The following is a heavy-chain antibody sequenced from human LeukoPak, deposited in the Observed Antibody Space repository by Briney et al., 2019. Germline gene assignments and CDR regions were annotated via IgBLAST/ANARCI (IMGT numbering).Heavy chain of an antibody. D-gene: IGHD3-3*01. J-gene: IGHJ4*02. CDR1: GGSISNYY. CDR3: ARGRPILAEDFDY. CDR2: VYSSGSA. Sequence: PSETLSLTCTVSGGSISNYYWTWVRQPAGKGLEWIGRVYSSGSANYNPSLKSGASMSVDTSKNQVSLKLSSVTAADTAVYYCARGRPILAEDFDYWGQGTLVTVSS. V-gene: IGHV4-4*07.